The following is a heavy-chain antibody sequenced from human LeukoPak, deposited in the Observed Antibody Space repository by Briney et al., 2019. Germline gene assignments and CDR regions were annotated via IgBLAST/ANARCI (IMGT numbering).Heavy chain of an antibody. CDR2: IRIKAFGGTT. D-gene: IGHD3-9*01. CDR3: TSLDWPSDY. J-gene: IGHJ4*02. Sequence: GGSLRLSCTASGFIFGDYAMNCVRQAPGKGLEWVGVIRIKAFGGTTEYAASVKDRFSISRDDSKSIAYLQMNSLKTEDTAVYYCTSLDWPSDYWGQGTLVTVSS. V-gene: IGHV3-49*04. CDR1: GFIFGDYA.